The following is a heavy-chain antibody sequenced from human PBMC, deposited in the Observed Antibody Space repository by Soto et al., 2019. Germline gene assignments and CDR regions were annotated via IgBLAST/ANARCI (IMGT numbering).Heavy chain of an antibody. CDR2: INPNSGGT. V-gene: IGHV1-2*04. Sequence: ASVKVSCKASGYTFTGYYMHWVRQAPGQGLEWMGWINPNSGGTNYAQKFQGWVTMTRDTSISTAYMELSRLRSDDTAVYYCARGAPDIVVVPAAMEFDYWGQGTLVTVSS. CDR1: GYTFTGYY. D-gene: IGHD2-2*01. CDR3: ARGAPDIVVVPAAMEFDY. J-gene: IGHJ4*02.